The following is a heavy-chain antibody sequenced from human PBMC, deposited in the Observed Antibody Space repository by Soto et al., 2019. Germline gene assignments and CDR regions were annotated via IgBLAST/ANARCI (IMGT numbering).Heavy chain of an antibody. CDR3: AKEGGDIVVVVAATYEYYFDY. CDR1: GFTFSSYA. D-gene: IGHD2-15*01. J-gene: IGHJ4*02. Sequence: EVQLLESGGGLVQPGGSLRLSCAASGFTFSSYAISWVRQAPGKGLEWVSAISGSGGSTYYADSVKGRFTISRDNSKNTLYLQMNSLRAEDTAVYYCAKEGGDIVVVVAATYEYYFDYWGQGTLVTVSS. V-gene: IGHV3-23*01. CDR2: ISGSGGST.